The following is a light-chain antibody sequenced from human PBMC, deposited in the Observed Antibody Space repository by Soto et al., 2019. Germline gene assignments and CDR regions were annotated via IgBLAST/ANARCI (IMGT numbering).Light chain of an antibody. CDR2: GAS. J-gene: IGKJ5*01. CDR3: QQRHMWPIT. CDR1: QSVSNKY. V-gene: IGKV3D-20*02. Sequence: EIVLTQSPGTLSLSPGERATISCRASQSVSNKYLAWYKQKPGQAPRLLIYGASNRATGIPPRFSGSGSGTEFTLTISSLEPEDSAVYYCQQRHMWPITFGQGTRLEIK.